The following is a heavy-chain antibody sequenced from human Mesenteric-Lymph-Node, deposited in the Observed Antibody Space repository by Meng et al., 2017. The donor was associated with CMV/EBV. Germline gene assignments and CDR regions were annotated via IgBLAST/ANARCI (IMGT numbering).Heavy chain of an antibody. CDR3: ARDNGPRTRAFDI. V-gene: IGHV4-39*07. CDR1: GGSISSSSYY. CDR2: IHYGGTT. J-gene: IGHJ3*02. Sequence: SETLSLTCTVSGGSISSSSYYWGWIRQPPGKGLDWIGIIHYGGTTSYNPALKSRATISVDTSKSQLSLKLSSVTAADTAIYYCARDNGPRTRAFDIWGQGTVVTVSS.